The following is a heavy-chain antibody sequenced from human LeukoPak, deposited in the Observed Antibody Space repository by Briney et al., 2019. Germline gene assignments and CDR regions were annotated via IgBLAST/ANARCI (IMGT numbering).Heavy chain of an antibody. CDR3: ARDGSGWYDEYYFDY. J-gene: IGHJ4*02. CDR2: ISYDGSNK. V-gene: IGHV3-30*04. Sequence: PGGSLRLSCAASGFTFSSYAMHWVRQAPGKGLEWVAVISYDGSNKYYADSVKGRFTISRDNSRNTLYLQMNSLRAEDTAVYYCARDGSGWYDEYYFDYWGQGTLVTVSS. D-gene: IGHD6-19*01. CDR1: GFTFSSYA.